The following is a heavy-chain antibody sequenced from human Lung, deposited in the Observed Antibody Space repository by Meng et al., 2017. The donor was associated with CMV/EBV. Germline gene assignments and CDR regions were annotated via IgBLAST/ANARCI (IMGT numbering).Heavy chain of an antibody. Sequence: GEXXKISCAASGFSFTTFWMHWVRQAPGKGLVWVSHINSDGSDTTYADSVKGRFTISRDNAKNTLYLQMNSLRAEDVAVYYCARTYPNYYYGMDVWGQGTTVTVSS. J-gene: IGHJ6*02. D-gene: IGHD2-2*02. CDR3: ARTYPNYYYGMDV. CDR2: INSDGSDT. CDR1: GFSFTTFW. V-gene: IGHV3-74*01.